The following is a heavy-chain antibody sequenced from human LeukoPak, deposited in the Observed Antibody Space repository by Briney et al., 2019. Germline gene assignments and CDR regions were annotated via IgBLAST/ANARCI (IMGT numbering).Heavy chain of an antibody. CDR1: GGTFSSYA. V-gene: IGHV1-69*04. J-gene: IGHJ4*02. CDR3: AREAQIYYYGSGSYPYYFDY. Sequence: SVKVSCKASGGTFSSYAISWVRQAPGQGLEWMGRIIPILGIANYAQKFQGRVTITADKSTSTAYMELSSLRSEDTAVYYCAREAQIYYYGSGSYPYYFDYWGQGTLVTVSS. D-gene: IGHD3-10*01. CDR2: IIPILGIA.